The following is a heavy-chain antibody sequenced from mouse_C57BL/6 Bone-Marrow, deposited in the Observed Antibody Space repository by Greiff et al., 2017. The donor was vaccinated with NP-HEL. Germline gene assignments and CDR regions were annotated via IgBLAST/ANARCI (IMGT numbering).Heavy chain of an antibody. CDR3: AIPYYYGSSLYAMDY. CDR2: ISSGSSTI. D-gene: IGHD1-1*01. J-gene: IGHJ4*01. CDR1: GFTFSDYG. V-gene: IGHV5-17*01. Sequence: EVNVVESGGGLVKPGGSLKLSCAASGFTFSDYGMHWVRQAPEKGLEWVAYISSGSSTIYYADTVKGRFTISRDNAKNTLFLQMTSLRSEDTAMYYCAIPYYYGSSLYAMDYWGQGTSVTVSS.